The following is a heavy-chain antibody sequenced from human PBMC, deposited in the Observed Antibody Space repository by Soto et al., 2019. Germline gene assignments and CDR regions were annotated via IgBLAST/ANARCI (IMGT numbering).Heavy chain of an antibody. D-gene: IGHD3-22*01. CDR1: GFTFSSYA. CDR3: ARDSLTGYYYDSSGYFDY. J-gene: IGHJ4*02. V-gene: IGHV3-30-3*01. Sequence: GGSLRLSCAASGFTFSSYAMHWVRQAPGKGLEWVAAISYDGSNKYYADSVKGRFTISRDNSKNTLYLQMNSLRAEDTAVYYCARDSLTGYYYDSSGYFDYWGQGTLVTVSS. CDR2: ISYDGSNK.